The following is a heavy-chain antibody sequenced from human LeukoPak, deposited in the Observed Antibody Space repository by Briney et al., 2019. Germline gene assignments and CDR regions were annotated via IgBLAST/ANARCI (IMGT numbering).Heavy chain of an antibody. CDR3: TRQEDGDDSRAISGFQQ. J-gene: IGHJ1*01. V-gene: IGHV1-18*01. CDR2: ISASNGNT. D-gene: IGHD3-22*01. Sequence: ASVKLSCKASGYTFTSYGISWVRQAPGQPLKCMGWISASNGNTNHTPKLHGRVTMTTHTTPTTAYSQLRSLRSAATAGPCCTRQEDGDDSRAISGFQQGGQGTLVTVSS. CDR1: GYTFTSYG.